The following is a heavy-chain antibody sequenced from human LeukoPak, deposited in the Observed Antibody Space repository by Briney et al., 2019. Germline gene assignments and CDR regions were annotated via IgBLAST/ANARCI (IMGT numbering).Heavy chain of an antibody. J-gene: IGHJ6*03. CDR1: GFTFSTFG. V-gene: IGHV3-48*04. CDR2: ISGIATTM. D-gene: IGHD3-3*01. CDR3: VRNLRYDFWSGFSGGGHFYSMDI. Sequence: GGSLRLSCSASGFTFSTFGINWARQAPGTGLQCDSYISGIATTMYYADSVRGRFTISRDNAENSLYLQTNSLRAEDTAVYYCVRNLRYDFWSGFSGGGHFYSMDIWGKGTTVPVSS.